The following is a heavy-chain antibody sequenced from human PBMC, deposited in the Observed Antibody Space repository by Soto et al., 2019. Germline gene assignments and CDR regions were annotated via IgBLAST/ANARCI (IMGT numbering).Heavy chain of an antibody. CDR2: ISAYNGNT. CDR3: AREEYYYGSGAFFDY. V-gene: IGHV1-18*01. CDR1: GYTFTSYG. D-gene: IGHD3-10*01. J-gene: IGHJ4*02. Sequence: ASVKVSCKASGYTFTSYGISWVRQAPGQGLEWMGWISAYNGNTNYAQKLQGRVTMTTDTSTSTTYMELSSLRSEDTAVYSCAREEYYYGSGAFFDYWGQRTLVTVSS.